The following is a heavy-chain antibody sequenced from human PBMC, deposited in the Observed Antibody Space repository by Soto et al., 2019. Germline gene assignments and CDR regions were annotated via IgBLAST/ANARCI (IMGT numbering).Heavy chain of an antibody. J-gene: IGHJ6*02. CDR2: ISYDGSNK. CDR1: GFTFSSYG. V-gene: IGHV3-30*18. Sequence: QVQLVESGGGVVQPGRSLRLSCAASGFTFSSYGMHWVRQAPGKGLEWVAVISYDGSNKYYADSVKGRFTISRDNSKNTLYLQMNSLRAADTAVYYCAKDGVVVDWYYYYGMDVWGQGTTVTVSS. D-gene: IGHD3-22*01. CDR3: AKDGVVVDWYYYYGMDV.